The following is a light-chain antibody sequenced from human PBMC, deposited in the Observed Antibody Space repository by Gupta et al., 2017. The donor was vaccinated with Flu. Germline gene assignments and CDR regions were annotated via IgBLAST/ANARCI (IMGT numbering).Light chain of an antibody. V-gene: IGLV1-44*01. J-gene: IGLJ3*02. Sequence: QSVLTQPPSASGTPGQRVIISCSGSSANIGSQIVTWYQLLPGAAPKLLIYGTDQRPSGVPDRFSAFKSGSSASLAISGLQSEDEADYYCATWDDGQKSPVFGGGTRVTV. CDR3: ATWDDGQKSPV. CDR2: GTD. CDR1: SANIGSQI.